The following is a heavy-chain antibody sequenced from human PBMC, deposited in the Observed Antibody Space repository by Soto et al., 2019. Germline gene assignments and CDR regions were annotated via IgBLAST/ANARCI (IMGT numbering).Heavy chain of an antibody. CDR2: INPNSGGT. Sequence: ASVKVSCKASGYTFNGYYMNWVRQAPGQGLEWMGWINPNSGGTNYAQKFQGRVTMTRDTSTSTVYIELRSLRSEDTAVYYCARTNYDDSSGYLRRYYNGIAVWGQGTTVTVSS. V-gene: IGHV1-2*02. CDR3: ARTNYDDSSGYLRRYYNGIAV. D-gene: IGHD3-22*01. CDR1: GYTFNGYY. J-gene: IGHJ6*02.